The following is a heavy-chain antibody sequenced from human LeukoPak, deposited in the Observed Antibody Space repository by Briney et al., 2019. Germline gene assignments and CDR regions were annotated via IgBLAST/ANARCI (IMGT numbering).Heavy chain of an antibody. J-gene: IGHJ4*02. V-gene: IGHV1-8*01. D-gene: IGHD5-12*01. Sequence: ASVKVSCKASGYTFTSYDINWLRQATGQGPEWMGWMSPNSGNTGYAQKFQGRVTMTRNTSMSTAYLELSSLRSEDTAMYYCAIRTPVDIVATLGERVKKGLDYWGQGTLVTVSS. CDR1: GYTFTSYD. CDR2: MSPNSGNT. CDR3: AIRTPVDIVATLGERVKKGLDY.